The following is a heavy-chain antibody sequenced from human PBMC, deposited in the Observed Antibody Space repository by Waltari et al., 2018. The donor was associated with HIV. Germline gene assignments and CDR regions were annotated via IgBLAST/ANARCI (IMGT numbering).Heavy chain of an antibody. CDR1: GFTFSNFA. Sequence: QVQLVESGGGVVQHGTSLTLSCAVSGFTFSNFAIHWVRQSTGKGLEWLAVFWSDGAEISYADSVKGRFTVSKDSSQKTLYLHLTSLRAEDTALYYCARGYSSSRWIPLYHWGRGTLVTVSS. J-gene: IGHJ4*02. CDR2: FWSDGAEI. D-gene: IGHD6-6*01. CDR3: ARGYSSSRWIPLYH. V-gene: IGHV3-33*01.